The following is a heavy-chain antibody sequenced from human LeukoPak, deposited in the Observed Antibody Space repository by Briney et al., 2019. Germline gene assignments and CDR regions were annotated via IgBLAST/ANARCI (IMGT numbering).Heavy chain of an antibody. CDR2: IWYDGNNK. CDR3: AKLRDFFDSSGQFDY. V-gene: IGHV3-33*06. CDR1: GFTFSSYG. J-gene: IGHJ4*02. Sequence: PGRSLRLSCAASGFTFSSYGMHWVRQAPGKGLEWVAVIWYDGNNKYYADSVKGRFTISRDNSKNTLYLQMNSLRAEDTAIYYCAKLRDFFDSSGQFDYWGQGTLVTVSS. D-gene: IGHD3-22*01.